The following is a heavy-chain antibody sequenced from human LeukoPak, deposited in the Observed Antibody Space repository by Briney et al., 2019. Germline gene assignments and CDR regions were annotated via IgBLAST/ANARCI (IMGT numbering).Heavy chain of an antibody. J-gene: IGHJ6*03. V-gene: IGHV4-59*11. CDR2: VYYSGST. Sequence: SETLSLTCTISGGSISSHYGSWIRQPPGKGLEWIGYVYYSGSTNYNPSLKSRVTISVDTSKNQFSRKLSSVTAADTAVYCCARAPKAKGLRFLEWLRYYYMDVWGKGTTVTVSS. CDR3: ARAPKAKGLRFLEWLRYYYMDV. CDR1: GGSISSHY. D-gene: IGHD3-3*01.